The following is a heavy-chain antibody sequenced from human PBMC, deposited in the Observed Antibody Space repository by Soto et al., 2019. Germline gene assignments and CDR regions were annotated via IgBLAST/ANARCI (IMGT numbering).Heavy chain of an antibody. CDR3: AKVVVAATRHIVFDS. CDR1: GGSINSNNYY. CDR2: IYYDGST. V-gene: IGHV4-39*02. D-gene: IGHD2-15*01. J-gene: IGHJ4*02. Sequence: QLHLQESGPGLVKPSETLSLTCTVSGGSINSNNYYWAWIRQPPGKGLAWIASIYYDGSTYYNSFLKSRVSISVDTSKNHFSLKLSSATAADTGVYYCAKVVVAATRHIVFDSWGQGTLVTVSS.